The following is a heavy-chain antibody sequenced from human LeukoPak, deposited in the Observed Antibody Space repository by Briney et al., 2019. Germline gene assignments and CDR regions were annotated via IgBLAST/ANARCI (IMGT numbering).Heavy chain of an antibody. Sequence: SETLSLTCSVCGGSISSYYWRWLRQPPGKGLVWSGYIYYSGSTNYNPSLKSRVTISVDTSNNQFSLKLSSVTAADTAVYYCARHMTTVVNYGMDVWGQGTTVTVSS. CDR2: IYYSGST. V-gene: IGHV4-59*08. J-gene: IGHJ6*02. D-gene: IGHD4-23*01. CDR1: GGSISSYY. CDR3: ARHMTTVVNYGMDV.